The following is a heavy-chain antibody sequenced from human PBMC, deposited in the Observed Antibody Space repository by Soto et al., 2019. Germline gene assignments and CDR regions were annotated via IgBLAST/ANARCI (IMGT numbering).Heavy chain of an antibody. CDR2: INPSGGST. D-gene: IGHD3-22*01. V-gene: IGHV1-46*01. Sequence: VSVKVSCKASGYTFTSYYMHWVRQAPGQGLEWMGIINPSGGSTSYAQKFQGRVTMTRDTSTSTVYMELSSLRSEDTAVYYCASGDSGGLFDYWGQGTLVTVSS. CDR1: GYTFTSYY. J-gene: IGHJ4*02. CDR3: ASGDSGGLFDY.